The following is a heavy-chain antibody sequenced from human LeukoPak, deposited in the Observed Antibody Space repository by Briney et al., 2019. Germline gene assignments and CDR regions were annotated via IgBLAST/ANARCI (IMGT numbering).Heavy chain of an antibody. D-gene: IGHD3-3*01. CDR3: ARVGVAYISSYDFDY. Sequence: ASVKVSCKASGYTFTSYYMHWVRQAPGQGLEWMGIINPSGGSTSYAQKFQGRVTMTRDTSTSTVYMELSSLRSEDTAAYYCARVGVAYISSYDFDYWGQGTLVTVSS. V-gene: IGHV1-46*01. CDR2: INPSGGST. CDR1: GYTFTSYY. J-gene: IGHJ4*02.